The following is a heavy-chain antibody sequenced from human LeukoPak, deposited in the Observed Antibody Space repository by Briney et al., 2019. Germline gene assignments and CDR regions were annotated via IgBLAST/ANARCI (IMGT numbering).Heavy chain of an antibody. CDR2: ISGSGGST. CDR3: AKGGLYYYDSSGYFNFDY. D-gene: IGHD3-22*01. CDR1: GFTFSSYA. Sequence: HPGGSLRLSCAASGFTFSSYAMSWVRQAPGKGLEWVSAISGSGGSTYYADSVKGRFTISRDNSKNTLYLQMNSLRAEDTAVYCCAKGGLYYYDSSGYFNFDYWGQGTLVTVSS. J-gene: IGHJ4*02. V-gene: IGHV3-23*01.